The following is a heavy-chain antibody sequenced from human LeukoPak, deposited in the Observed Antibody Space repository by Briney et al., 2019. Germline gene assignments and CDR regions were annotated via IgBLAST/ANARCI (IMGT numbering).Heavy chain of an antibody. CDR3: AMDSYGPDDY. J-gene: IGHJ4*02. CDR1: GFTFTRYW. D-gene: IGHD5-18*01. V-gene: IGHV3-7*04. CDR2: IKQDGSEK. Sequence: GGSLRLSCAASGFTFTRYWMSWVRQAPGKGLEWVANIKQDGSEKHCVDSVKGRFTISRDNAQNSLYLQMNSLRVEDTAVYYCAMDSYGPDDYWGQGTLVTVSS.